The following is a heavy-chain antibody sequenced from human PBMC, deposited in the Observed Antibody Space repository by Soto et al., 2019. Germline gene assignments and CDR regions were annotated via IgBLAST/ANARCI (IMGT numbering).Heavy chain of an antibody. CDR2: IYYSGST. Sequence: SETLSLTCTVSGGSISSGGYYWSWIRQHPGKGLEWIGYIYYSGSTYYNPSLKSRVTISVDTSKNQFSLKLSSVTAADTAVYYCARRIRDDILTQFYYFDYWGQGTLVTVSS. D-gene: IGHD3-9*01. V-gene: IGHV4-31*03. CDR1: GGSISSGGYY. CDR3: ARRIRDDILTQFYYFDY. J-gene: IGHJ4*02.